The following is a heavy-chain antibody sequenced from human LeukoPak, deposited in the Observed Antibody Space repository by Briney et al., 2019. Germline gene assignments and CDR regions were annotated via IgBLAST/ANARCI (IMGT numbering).Heavy chain of an antibody. CDR3: ARDRSYYYYYGMDV. J-gene: IGHJ6*02. Sequence: GGSLRLSCAVSGFTFSSYGMHWVRQAPGKGLEWVAVIWYDGSNKYYANSVKGRFTISRDNSKNTLYLQMGSLRAEDMAVYYCARDRSYYYYYGMDVWGQGTTVTVSS. V-gene: IGHV3-33*01. CDR1: GFTFSSYG. CDR2: IWYDGSNK.